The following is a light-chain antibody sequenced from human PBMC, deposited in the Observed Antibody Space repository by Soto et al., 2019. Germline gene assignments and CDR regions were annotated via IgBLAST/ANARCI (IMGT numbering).Light chain of an antibody. CDR2: DNN. V-gene: IGLV1-51*01. J-gene: IGLJ1*01. Sequence: QSVLTQPPSVSAAPGQKVTISCSGSSSNIGNNYVSWYQHLPGAAPKLLIYDNNKRSSGIPDRFSGSKSGTSATLDITGLQTGDEADYYCGTWDSTLNGVFGTGTKVTVL. CDR3: GTWDSTLNGV. CDR1: SSNIGNNY.